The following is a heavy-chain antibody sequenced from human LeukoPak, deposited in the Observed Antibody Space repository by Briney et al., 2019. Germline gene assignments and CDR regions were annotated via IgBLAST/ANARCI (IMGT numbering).Heavy chain of an antibody. V-gene: IGHV3-11*04. CDR3: AREAQIITMVRGYFDY. Sequence: GGSLRLSCAASGFTFSDYYISWIRQAPGKGLEWVSYISSSGSTIYYADSVKGRFTISRDNAKNSLYLQMNSLTAEDTAVYYCAREAQIITMVRGYFDYWGQGTLVTVSS. CDR1: GFTFSDYY. J-gene: IGHJ4*02. CDR2: ISSSGSTI. D-gene: IGHD3-10*01.